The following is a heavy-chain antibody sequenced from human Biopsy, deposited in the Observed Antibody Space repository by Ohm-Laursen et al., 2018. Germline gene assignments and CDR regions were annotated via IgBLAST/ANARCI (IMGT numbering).Heavy chain of an antibody. Sequence: ASVKVSCKVSGYTLTELSIHWVRQTGGKGLEWMGGFDREERKTVYAERFQGRITMTEDTSTDTAYMELSSLRSEDTAVYYCAADINVWNVNYWGQGTQVTVSS. D-gene: IGHD1-1*01. CDR3: AADINVWNVNY. J-gene: IGHJ4*02. CDR1: GYTLTELS. CDR2: FDREERKT. V-gene: IGHV1-24*01.